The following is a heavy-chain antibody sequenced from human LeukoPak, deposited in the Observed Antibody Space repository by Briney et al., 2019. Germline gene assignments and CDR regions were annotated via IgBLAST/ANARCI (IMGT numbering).Heavy chain of an antibody. Sequence: PGGSLRLSCAASGFTFSSYGMHWVRQAPGKGLEGVAVIWYDGSNKYYADSVKGRFTISRDNSKNTLYLQMNSLRGEDTAVYYCARDGYSSSWYRGYYYGMDVWGQGTTVTVSS. J-gene: IGHJ6*02. D-gene: IGHD6-13*01. V-gene: IGHV3-33*01. CDR3: ARDGYSSSWYRGYYYGMDV. CDR1: GFTFSSYG. CDR2: IWYDGSNK.